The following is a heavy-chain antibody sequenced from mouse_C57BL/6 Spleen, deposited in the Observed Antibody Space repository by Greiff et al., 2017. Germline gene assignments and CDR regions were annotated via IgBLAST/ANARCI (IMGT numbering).Heavy chain of an antibody. CDR3: ARQGDYYGSRGYFDV. CDR2: IDPSDSET. J-gene: IGHJ1*03. CDR1: GYTFTSYW. Sequence: QVQLQQPGAELVRPGSSVKLSCKASGYTFTSYWMHWVKQRPIQGLEWIGNIDPSDSETHYNQKFKDKATLTVDKSSSTAYMKLSSRTSEDSAVYYCARQGDYYGSRGYFDVWGTGTTVTVSS. V-gene: IGHV1-52*01. D-gene: IGHD1-1*01.